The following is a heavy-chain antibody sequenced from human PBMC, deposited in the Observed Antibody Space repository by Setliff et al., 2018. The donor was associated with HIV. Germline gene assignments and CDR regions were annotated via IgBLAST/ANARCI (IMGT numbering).Heavy chain of an antibody. CDR2: ISWNSGSI. D-gene: IGHD6-13*01. Sequence: GGSLRLSCAASGFSFDDYAMHWVRQAPGKGLEWVSGISWNSGSIDYGDSVKGRFTISRDNAKKSLHLQMNSLRAEDTALYYCAKAPGSSWSSPLESWGQGTLVTRLL. CDR1: GFSFDDYA. CDR3: AKAPGSSWSSPLES. V-gene: IGHV3-9*01. J-gene: IGHJ4*02.